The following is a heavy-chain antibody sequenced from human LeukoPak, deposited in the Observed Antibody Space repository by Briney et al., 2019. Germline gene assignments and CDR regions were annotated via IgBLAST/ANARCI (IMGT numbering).Heavy chain of an antibody. CDR1: GVTISTYY. Sequence: SETLSLTCTVSGVTISTYYWSWIRQPPGKGLEWIGSLYYSGSTYYNPSLKSRVTISVDTSKNQFSLKVNSVTAADTATYYCARIPWGYSYYMDVWGKGTTVTISS. D-gene: IGHD1-26*01. V-gene: IGHV4-59*12. J-gene: IGHJ6*03. CDR3: ARIPWGYSYYMDV. CDR2: LYYSGST.